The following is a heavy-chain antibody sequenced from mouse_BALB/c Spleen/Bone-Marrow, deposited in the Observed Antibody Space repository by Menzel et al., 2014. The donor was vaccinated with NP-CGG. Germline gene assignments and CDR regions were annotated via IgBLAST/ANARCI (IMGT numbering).Heavy chain of an antibody. Sequence: VQLKESGPGLVKPSQSLSLTCTVTGYSITSDYAWNWIRQFPGNKLEWMGYIGYSGSTSYNPSLKSRISITRDTSKNQFYLQWNSVTTEDTATYYCARGRDYFDYWGQGTTLTVSS. CDR2: IGYSGST. CDR1: GYSITSDYA. J-gene: IGHJ2*01. V-gene: IGHV3-2*02. CDR3: ARGRDYFDY.